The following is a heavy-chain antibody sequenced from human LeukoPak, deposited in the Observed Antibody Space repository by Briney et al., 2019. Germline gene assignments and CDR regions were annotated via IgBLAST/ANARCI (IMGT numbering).Heavy chain of an antibody. CDR1: GFTFSNYW. J-gene: IGHJ4*02. V-gene: IGHV3-7*03. CDR3: AKDLVGGATTVD. D-gene: IGHD2-15*01. Sequence: GGSLRLSCAASGFTFSNYWMTWVRQTPGKGLEWLANIKQDGSEKYYVDSVKGRFTISRDNAKNSLYLQMNSLRAEDTAVYYCAKDLVGGATTVDWGQGTLVTVSS. CDR2: IKQDGSEK.